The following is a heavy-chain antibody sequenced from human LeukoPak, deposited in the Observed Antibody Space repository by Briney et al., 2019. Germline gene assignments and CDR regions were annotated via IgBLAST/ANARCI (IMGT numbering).Heavy chain of an antibody. CDR1: RFTFSNYW. J-gene: IGHJ6*03. V-gene: IGHV3-7*04. D-gene: IGHD6-6*01. CDR2: IKQDASEK. Sequence: GGSLRLSCAASRFTFSNYWMNWVRQAPGKGLEWVANIKQDASEKYYVDSVRGRFTMSRDNAKNSLYLQMDSLRGEDTAVYFCARGVAALMDVWGKGTTVTVSS. CDR3: ARGVAALMDV.